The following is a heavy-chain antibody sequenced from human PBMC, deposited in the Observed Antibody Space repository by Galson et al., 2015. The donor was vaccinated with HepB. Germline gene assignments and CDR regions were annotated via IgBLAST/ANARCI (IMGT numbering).Heavy chain of an antibody. CDR1: GFTFSSYA. Sequence: SLRLSCAASGFTFSSYAMSWVRQAPGKGLEWVSAISGSGGSTYYADSVKGRFTISRDNSKNTLYLQMNGLRAEDTAVYYCAKPSGYSYGYGPFDYWGQGTLVTVSS. CDR3: AKPSGYSYGYGPFDY. V-gene: IGHV3-23*01. D-gene: IGHD5-18*01. J-gene: IGHJ4*02. CDR2: ISGSGGST.